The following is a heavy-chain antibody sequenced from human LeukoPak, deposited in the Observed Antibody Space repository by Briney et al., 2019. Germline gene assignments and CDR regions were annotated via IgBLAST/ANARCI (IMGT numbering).Heavy chain of an antibody. CDR3: ASRDY. CDR2: IYYSGST. J-gene: IGHJ4*02. V-gene: IGHV4-61*05. CDR1: GGSLSSSSYY. Sequence: SETLSLTCSVSGGSLSSSSYYWVWIRQPPGKGLEWIGYIYYSGSTNYNPSLKSRVTISVDTSKNQFSLKLSSVTAADTAVYYCASRDYWGQGTLVTVSS.